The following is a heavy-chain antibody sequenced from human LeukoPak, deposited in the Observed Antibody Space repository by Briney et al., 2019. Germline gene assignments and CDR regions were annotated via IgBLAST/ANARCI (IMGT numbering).Heavy chain of an antibody. CDR1: GGPISSSSYY. J-gene: IGHJ3*02. D-gene: IGHD1-26*01. V-gene: IGHV4-39*01. CDR2: IYYSGST. Sequence: PSETLSLTCTVSGGPISSSSYYWGWIRQPPGKGLEWIGSIYYSGSTYYNPSLKSRVTISVDTSKNQFSLKLSSVTAADTAVYYCASTLQNAWELPRDPFDIWGQGTMVTVSS. CDR3: ASTLQNAWELPRDPFDI.